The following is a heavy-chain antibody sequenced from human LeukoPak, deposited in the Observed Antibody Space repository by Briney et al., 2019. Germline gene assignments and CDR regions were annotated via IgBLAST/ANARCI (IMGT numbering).Heavy chain of an antibody. CDR2: ISGSGGST. CDR3: ARETRSLVIGAAAGPWNY. D-gene: IGHD6-13*01. CDR1: GFTFSSYA. V-gene: IGHV3-23*01. Sequence: GGSLRLSCAASGFTFSSYAMSWVRQAPGKGLEWVSAISGSGGSTYYADSAKGRFTISRDNSRNTLYLQMNSLRAEDTAVYYCARETRSLVIGAAAGPWNYWGQGTLVTVSS. J-gene: IGHJ4*02.